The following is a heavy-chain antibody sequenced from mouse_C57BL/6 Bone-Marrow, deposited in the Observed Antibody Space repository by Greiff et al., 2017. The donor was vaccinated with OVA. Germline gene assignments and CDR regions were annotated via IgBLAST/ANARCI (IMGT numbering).Heavy chain of an antibody. J-gene: IGHJ2*01. CDR1: GFNIKDYY. Sequence: EVKLVESGAELVKPGASVKLSCTASGFNIKDYYMHWVKQRTEQGLEWIGRIDPEDGETKYAPQFQGKATITADTSSNTAYLQLSSLTSEDTAGYYCGGPTYDEGGYWGQGTTLTVSS. CDR3: GGPTYDEGGY. D-gene: IGHD2-10*01. V-gene: IGHV14-2*01. CDR2: IDPEDGET.